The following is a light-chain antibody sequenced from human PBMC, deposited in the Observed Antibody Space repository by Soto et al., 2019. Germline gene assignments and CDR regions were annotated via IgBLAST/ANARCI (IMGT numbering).Light chain of an antibody. V-gene: IGKV3-15*01. CDR3: QQYNNWPHT. J-gene: IGKJ2*01. CDR2: GAS. CDR1: QSVSSN. Sequence: EIVMTQSPATLSVSPGERATLSCRASQSVSSNLAWYQQNPGQAHSLLIYGASTRATGIPARFSGSGSGTEFTLTISSLQSEDFAVYYCQQYNNWPHTFGQGTKLEIK.